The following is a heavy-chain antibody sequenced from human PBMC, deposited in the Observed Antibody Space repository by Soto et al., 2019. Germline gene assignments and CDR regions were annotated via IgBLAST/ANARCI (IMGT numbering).Heavy chain of an antibody. CDR2: IYWDDDK. J-gene: IGHJ6*02. CDR1: GFSLSTSGVG. V-gene: IGHV2-5*02. CDR3: IQSRCGGDCLQSYASHYYYGLDV. Sequence: QITLKESGPTLVKPKQTLTLTCTFSGFSLSTSGVGVGWIRQPPGKALEWLALIYWDDDKRYSPSLRSRLTSSKDTPKNQVVLTMTNMDPADTATYYCIQSRCGGDCLQSYASHYYYGLDVWGQGTTVAVSS. D-gene: IGHD2-21*02.